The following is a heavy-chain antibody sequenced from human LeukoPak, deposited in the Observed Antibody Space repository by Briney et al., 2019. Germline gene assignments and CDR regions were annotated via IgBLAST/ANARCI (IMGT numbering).Heavy chain of an antibody. CDR2: IIPILGIA. J-gene: IGHJ3*02. CDR3: ASPAFDI. Sequence: RWASVKVSCKASGGTFSSYAINWVRQAPGQGLEWMGRIIPILGIANYAQKFQGRVTITADKSTSTAYMELSSLRSEDTAVYYCASPAFDIWGQGTMVTVSS. V-gene: IGHV1-69*04. CDR1: GGTFSSYA.